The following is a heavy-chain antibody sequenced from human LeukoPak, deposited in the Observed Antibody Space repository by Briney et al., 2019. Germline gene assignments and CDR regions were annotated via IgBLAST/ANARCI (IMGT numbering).Heavy chain of an antibody. V-gene: IGHV1-2*02. D-gene: IGHD2-15*01. CDR3: ARGCSGGSYSFEYAFDI. Sequence: GASVKVSCKASGYTFTGYYMHWVRQAPGQGLEWMGWINPNSGGTNYAQKFQGRVTMTRDTSISTAYMELSRLRSDDTAVYYCARGCSGGSYSFEYAFDIWGQGTMVTVSS. CDR2: INPNSGGT. J-gene: IGHJ3*02. CDR1: GYTFTGYY.